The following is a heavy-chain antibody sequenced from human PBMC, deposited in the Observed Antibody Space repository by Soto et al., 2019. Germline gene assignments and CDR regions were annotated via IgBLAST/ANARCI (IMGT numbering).Heavy chain of an antibody. Sequence: GGSLRLSCTASGFTFNDYYMTWFRRAPGTGLEWVSYISSTGSYTNYADSVKGRFTISRDNAKNSLYLQMNSLRAEDTAVYYCARDPLAFDIWGQGTMVTVSS. V-gene: IGHV3-11*06. CDR2: ISSTGSYT. CDR3: ARDPLAFDI. CDR1: GFTFNDYY. J-gene: IGHJ3*02.